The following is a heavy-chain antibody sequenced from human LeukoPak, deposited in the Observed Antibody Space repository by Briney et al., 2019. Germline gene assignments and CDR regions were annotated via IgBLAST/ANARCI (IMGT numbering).Heavy chain of an antibody. CDR3: AGYDVLTGNRFDF. CDR1: GGSISSSRYY. V-gene: IGHV4-39*01. CDR2: IYYSGST. J-gene: IGHJ4*02. D-gene: IGHD3-9*01. Sequence: SETLSLTCTVSGGSISSSRYYWGWIRQPPGKGLEWIGSIYYSGSTYYNPSLQSRVTISVDTSKNQFSLKLSSVTAADTAVYYCAGYDVLTGNRFDFWGQGNLVTVSS.